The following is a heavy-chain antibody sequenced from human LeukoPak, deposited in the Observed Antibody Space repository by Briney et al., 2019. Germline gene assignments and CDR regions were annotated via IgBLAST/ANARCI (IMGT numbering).Heavy chain of an antibody. V-gene: IGHV3-48*01. CDR2: ISGSSTTI. J-gene: IGHJ4*02. CDR1: GFTFSNYG. CDR3: ARDNRVVAAPNDD. Sequence: GGSLRLSCAASGFTFSNYGMNWVRQAPGKGLEWVSYISGSSTTIYYADSVKGRFTISRDNVKNSLYLQMSSLRGEDTAVYYCARDNRVVAAPNDDWGQGTLVTVSS. D-gene: IGHD2-15*01.